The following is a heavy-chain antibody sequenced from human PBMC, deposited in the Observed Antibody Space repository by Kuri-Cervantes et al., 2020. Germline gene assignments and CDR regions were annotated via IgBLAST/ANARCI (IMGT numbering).Heavy chain of an antibody. CDR1: GDSISGMY. V-gene: IGHV4-4*07. J-gene: IGHJ3*02. CDR3: ARRFRDSSGYSPDDAFDI. D-gene: IGHD3-22*01. CDR2: IYDNENN. Sequence: GSLRLSCAVSGDSISGMYWSWIRQSAGKGLEWMGRIYDNENNNYNPSLKSRITMSVDTSRNQFSLKLSSVTAADTAVYYCARRFRDSSGYSPDDAFDIWGQGTMVTVSS.